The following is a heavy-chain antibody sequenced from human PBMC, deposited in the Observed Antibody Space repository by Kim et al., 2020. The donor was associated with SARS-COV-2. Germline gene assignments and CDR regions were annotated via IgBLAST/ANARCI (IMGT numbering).Heavy chain of an antibody. J-gene: IGHJ3*02. CDR3: TYGSGNYYNLGAFDI. CDR1: GDSVSSNSAT. Sequence: SQTLSLTCAVSGDSVSSNSATWNWIRQSPSRGLEWLGRTYYRSKWYNDYAATVKSRITISPDTSKNQFSLQLNSVTPEDTAVYSCTYGSGNYYNLGAFDIWGQGTMVTVSS. V-gene: IGHV6-1*01. D-gene: IGHD3-10*01. CDR2: TYYRSKWYN.